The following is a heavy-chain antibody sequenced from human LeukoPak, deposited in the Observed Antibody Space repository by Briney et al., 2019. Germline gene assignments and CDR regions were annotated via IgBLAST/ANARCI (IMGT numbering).Heavy chain of an antibody. CDR1: GGSISSYY. J-gene: IGHJ3*02. CDR2: NYTSGST. D-gene: IGHD3-3*01. CDR3: ARDRTYCGFWSGYSGDAFDI. V-gene: IGHV4-4*07. Sequence: KAWETLSLTCSVSGGSISSYYRGWIRQRAGKGPEWVGRNYTSGSTNYNPSLKRRGTILVDTSKNQFSLKLSSVTAADAAVYDCARDRTYCGFWSGYSGDAFDIWGQGTMVTVCS.